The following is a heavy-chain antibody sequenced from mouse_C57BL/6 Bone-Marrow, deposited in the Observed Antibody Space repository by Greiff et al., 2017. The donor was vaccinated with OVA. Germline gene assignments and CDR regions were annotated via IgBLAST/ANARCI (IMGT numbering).Heavy chain of an antibody. CDR2: IWWDDDK. D-gene: IGHD2-4*01. V-gene: IGHV8-8*01. Sequence: QVTLKECGPGILQPSQTLSLTCSFSGFSLSTFGMGVGWIRQPSGKGLEWLAHIWWDDDKYYNPALKSRLTISKDTSKNQVFLKIANVDTADTATYYCARIYYDDDGVAFDYWGQGTTLTVSS. CDR1: GFSLSTFGMG. J-gene: IGHJ2*01. CDR3: ARIYYDDDGVAFDY.